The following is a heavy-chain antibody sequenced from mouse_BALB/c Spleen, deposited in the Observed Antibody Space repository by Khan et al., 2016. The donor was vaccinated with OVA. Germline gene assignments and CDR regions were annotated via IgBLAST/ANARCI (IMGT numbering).Heavy chain of an antibody. CDR2: INPTSGYT. V-gene: IGHV1-7*01. CDR1: GYTFTTYW. J-gene: IGHJ2*01. CDR3: TRDRIDY. Sequence: QVQLKQSGAELAKPGASVKMSCKASGYTFTTYWMHWVKQRPGQGREWIGYINPTSGYTDYNEKFKDRATLSADKSSSTAYMQLSSLTSEDSAVYYCTRDRIDYWGQGTTLTVSS.